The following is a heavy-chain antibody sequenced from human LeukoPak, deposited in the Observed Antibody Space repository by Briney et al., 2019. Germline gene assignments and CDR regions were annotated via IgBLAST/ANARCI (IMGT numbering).Heavy chain of an antibody. J-gene: IGHJ6*02. D-gene: IGHD6-13*01. CDR1: GYSISSGYY. CDR3: AKEYSSSWYTDPEYYYYYGMDV. V-gene: IGHV4-38-2*02. Sequence: SETLSLTCTVTGYSISSGYYWGWIRQPPGKGLEWIGSIYHSGSAYYNPSLKSRVTISVDTSKNQFSLKLSSVTAADTAVYYCAKEYSSSWYTDPEYYYYYGMDVWGQGTTVTVSS. CDR2: IYHSGSA.